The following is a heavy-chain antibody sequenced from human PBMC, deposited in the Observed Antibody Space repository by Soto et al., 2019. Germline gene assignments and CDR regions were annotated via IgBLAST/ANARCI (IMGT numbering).Heavy chain of an antibody. V-gene: IGHV1-18*01. CDR3: VRDLEYCGGCCYEDVFDI. CDR1: GYTFSTYG. CDR2: ISGYDGDT. D-gene: IGHD2-21*02. J-gene: IGHJ3*02. Sequence: QVQLVQSGAEVKKPGASIKVSCKTSGYTFSTYGVSWVRQAPGQGLEWMGWISGYDGDTNYAQKIRGRVTMTTDTSTSTVYMELRSLRSDDTAVYYCVRDLEYCGGCCYEDVFDIWGQGTMVTVSS.